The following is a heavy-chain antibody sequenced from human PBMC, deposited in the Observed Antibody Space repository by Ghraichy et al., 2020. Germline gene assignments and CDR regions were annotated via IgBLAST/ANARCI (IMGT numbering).Heavy chain of an antibody. CDR2: INPNSGGT. J-gene: IGHJ6*02. V-gene: IGHV1-2*02. CDR3: ARGVDSSGYYYSPDYYYGMDV. Sequence: ASVQVSCKASGYTFTGYYMHWVRQAPGQGLEWMGWINPNSGGTNYAQKFQGRVTMTRDTSISTAYMELSRLRSDDTAVYYCARGVDSSGYYYSPDYYYGMDVWGQGTTVTVSS. D-gene: IGHD3-22*01. CDR1: GYTFTGYY.